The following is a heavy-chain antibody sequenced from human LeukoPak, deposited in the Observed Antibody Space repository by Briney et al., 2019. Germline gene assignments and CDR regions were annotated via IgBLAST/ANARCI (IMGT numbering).Heavy chain of an antibody. V-gene: IGHV3-66*01. Sequence: GGSLRLSCAASGFTVSTNYMTWVRQAPGKGLEWVSIIYSGGSTYYAEYVKGRFTISRDNSKNTLYLQMNSLRAEDTAMYYCARVLRGSGSCFDYWGQGTLVTVSS. CDR3: ARVLRGSGSCFDY. CDR2: IYSGGST. CDR1: GFTVSTNY. D-gene: IGHD2-15*01. J-gene: IGHJ4*02.